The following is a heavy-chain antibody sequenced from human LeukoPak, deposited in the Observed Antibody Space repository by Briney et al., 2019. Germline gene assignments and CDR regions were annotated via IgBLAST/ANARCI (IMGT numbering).Heavy chain of an antibody. D-gene: IGHD6-13*01. CDR2: LKQDGSEK. CDR3: ARVAAAGNDY. J-gene: IGHJ4*02. V-gene: IGHV3-7*01. CDR1: GFTFRSYW. Sequence: GGSLRLSCAASGFTFRSYWMSWVRQAPGKGLEGVANLKQDGSEKYYVDSVKGRFTIYRDNAKNSLYLQMNSLRAEDTAVYYCARVAAAGNDYWGQGALVTVSS.